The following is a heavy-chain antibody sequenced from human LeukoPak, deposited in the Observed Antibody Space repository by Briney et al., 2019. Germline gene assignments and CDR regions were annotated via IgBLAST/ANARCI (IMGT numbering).Heavy chain of an antibody. Sequence: GGSLRLSCAASGFTFGAYTMHWVRQAPGKGLKWVSVISGDGYNTYYADSVKGRFTISRDNAKNTLYLQMNSLRAEDTAVYYCARVDCSSTSCYRGYYYYYMDVWGKGTTVTVSS. V-gene: IGHV3-43*01. D-gene: IGHD2-2*02. J-gene: IGHJ6*03. CDR1: GFTFGAYT. CDR3: ARVDCSSTSCYRGYYYYYMDV. CDR2: ISGDGYNT.